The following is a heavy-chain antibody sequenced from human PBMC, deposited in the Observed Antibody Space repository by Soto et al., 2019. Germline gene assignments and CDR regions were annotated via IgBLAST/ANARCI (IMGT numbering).Heavy chain of an antibody. CDR1: GGSISSGGYS. J-gene: IGHJ4*02. CDR3: ARVRDYYDSSGCFDY. Sequence: QLQLQESGSGLVKPSQTLSLTCAVSGGSISSGGYSWSWIRQPPGKGLEWIGYIYHSGSTYYNPSLKSRVTISVDRSKNQFSLKLSSVTAADTAVYYYARVRDYYDSSGCFDYWGQGTLVTVSS. V-gene: IGHV4-30-2*01. CDR2: IYHSGST. D-gene: IGHD3-22*01.